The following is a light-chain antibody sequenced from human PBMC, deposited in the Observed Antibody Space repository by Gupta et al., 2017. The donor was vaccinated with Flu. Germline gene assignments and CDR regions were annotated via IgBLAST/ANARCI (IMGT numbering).Light chain of an antibody. V-gene: IGKV3-15*01. CDR3: QQYSKWPLT. Sequence: EIVMTQSPATLSVSPGERATLSCRASQSVRSDLAWYQQKPGQAPRLLIYGASTRATGIPVRFSGSGSGTEFTLTISRLQSEDFAVYYCQQYSKWPLTFGQGTRLEIK. J-gene: IGKJ5*01. CDR1: QSVRSD. CDR2: GAS.